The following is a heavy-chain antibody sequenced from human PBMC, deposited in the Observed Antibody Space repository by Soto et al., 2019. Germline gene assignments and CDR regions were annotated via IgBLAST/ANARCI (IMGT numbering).Heavy chain of an antibody. Sequence: QVQLVESGGGVVQPGRSLRLSCAASGFTFSSYAMHWVRQAPGKGLEWVAVISYDGSNKYYADSVKGRFTISRDNSKNTLYLQMNSLRAEDTAVYYCARDSGFTDQIDAFDIWGQGTMVTVS. D-gene: IGHD2-2*01. J-gene: IGHJ3*02. CDR1: GFTFSSYA. CDR2: ISYDGSNK. CDR3: ARDSGFTDQIDAFDI. V-gene: IGHV3-30-3*01.